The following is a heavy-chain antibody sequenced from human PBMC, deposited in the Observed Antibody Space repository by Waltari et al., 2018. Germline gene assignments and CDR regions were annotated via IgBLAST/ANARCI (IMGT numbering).Heavy chain of an antibody. Sequence: QLPLQESGPGPVKPSATLSLTCTVSGSSISSSSYYWGWIRQPPGKGLEWIGSIYYSGSTYYNPSLKSRVTISVDTSKNQFSLKLSSVTAADTAVYYCASLGGNSADVWGQGTTVTVSS. V-gene: IGHV4-39*07. D-gene: IGHD2-21*02. CDR3: ASLGGNSADV. J-gene: IGHJ6*02. CDR2: IYYSGST. CDR1: GSSISSSSYY.